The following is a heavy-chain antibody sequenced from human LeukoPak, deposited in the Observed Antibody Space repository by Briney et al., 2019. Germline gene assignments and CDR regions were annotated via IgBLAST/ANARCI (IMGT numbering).Heavy chain of an antibody. D-gene: IGHD6-25*01. Sequence: ASVKVSCKASGYTFTSYYMHWVRQAPGQGLEWMGIINPSGGSTSYAQKFQGRVTMTRDMSTSTDYMELSSLRSEDTAVYYCARDRGGNRWFDPWGQGTLVTVSS. CDR1: GYTFTSYY. J-gene: IGHJ5*02. V-gene: IGHV1-46*01. CDR2: INPSGGST. CDR3: ARDRGGNRWFDP.